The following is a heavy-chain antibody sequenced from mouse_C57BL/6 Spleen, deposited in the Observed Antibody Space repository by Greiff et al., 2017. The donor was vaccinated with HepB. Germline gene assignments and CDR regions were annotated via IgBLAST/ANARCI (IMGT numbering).Heavy chain of an antibody. J-gene: IGHJ3*01. D-gene: IGHD3-2*02. CDR3: ARDSSGQFAY. Sequence: VQLKESGAELVKPGASVKISCKASGYAFSSYWMNWVKQRPGKGLEWIGQIYPGDGDTNYNGKFKGKATLTADKSSSTAYMQLSSLTSEDAAVYFCARDSSGQFAYWGQGTLVTVSA. CDR1: GYAFSSYW. V-gene: IGHV1-80*01. CDR2: IYPGDGDT.